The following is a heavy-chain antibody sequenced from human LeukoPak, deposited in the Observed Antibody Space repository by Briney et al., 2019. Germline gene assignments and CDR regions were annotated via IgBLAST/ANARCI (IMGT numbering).Heavy chain of an antibody. CDR3: ARSYLDAFDI. J-gene: IGHJ3*02. CDR2: ISTSGGYL. D-gene: IGHD1-26*01. V-gene: IGHV3-21*01. CDR1: GFTFSTYT. Sequence: GGSLRLSCAPCGFTFSTYTMNWVRQAPGKGLEWVSSISTSGGYLYYADSVKGRFTTSRDNAKNSLYLQMNSLRAEDTAVYYCARSYLDAFDIWGQGTMVTV.